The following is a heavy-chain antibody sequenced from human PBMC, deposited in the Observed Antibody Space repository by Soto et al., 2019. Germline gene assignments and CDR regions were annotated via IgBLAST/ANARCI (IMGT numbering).Heavy chain of an antibody. Sequence: GGSLRLSCAASGFTFSDYYMSWIRQAPGKGLEWVSYISSSSSYTNYADSVKGRFTISRDNAKNSLYLQMNSLRVEDTAVYYCARDLYCSGGSCPDYGMDVWGQGTTVTVSS. CDR2: ISSSSSYT. V-gene: IGHV3-11*06. CDR1: GFTFSDYY. CDR3: ARDLYCSGGSCPDYGMDV. D-gene: IGHD2-15*01. J-gene: IGHJ6*02.